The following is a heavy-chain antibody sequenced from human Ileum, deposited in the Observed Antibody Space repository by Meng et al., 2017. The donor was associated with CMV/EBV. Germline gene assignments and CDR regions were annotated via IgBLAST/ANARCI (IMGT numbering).Heavy chain of an antibody. V-gene: IGHV3-74*01. CDR2: INTDGRTT. CDR3: ATYGDYPYYFDY. CDR1: GFTFSSYW. Sequence: GESLKISCAASGFTFSSYWMHWVRQAPGKGLVWVSRINTDGRTTGYADSVKGRFTISRDNAKNTLYLQMNSLRAEDTAVYYCATYGDYPYYFDYWGQGTLVTVSS. J-gene: IGHJ4*02. D-gene: IGHD4-17*01.